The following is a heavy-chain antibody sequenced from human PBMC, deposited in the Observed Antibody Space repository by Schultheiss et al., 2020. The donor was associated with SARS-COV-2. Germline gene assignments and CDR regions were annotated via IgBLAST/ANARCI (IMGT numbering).Heavy chain of an antibody. V-gene: IGHV3-33*08. J-gene: IGHJ3*02. Sequence: GGSLRLSCAASGFTFSNYGMHWVRQAPGKGLEWVADIWYDGSNKYYADSVKGRFTISRDNSKNTLYLQMNSLRAEDTAVYYCARAGEHAFDIWGQGTMVTVSS. CDR2: IWYDGSNK. CDR1: GFTFSNYG. CDR3: ARAGEHAFDI. D-gene: IGHD1-1*01.